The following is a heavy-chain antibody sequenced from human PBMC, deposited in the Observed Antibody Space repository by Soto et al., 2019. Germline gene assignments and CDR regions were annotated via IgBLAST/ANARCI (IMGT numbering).Heavy chain of an antibody. J-gene: IGHJ4*02. CDR3: ARDLISGAYTFDY. V-gene: IGHV3-48*02. D-gene: IGHD7-27*01. CDR1: SFTFCTYN. CDR2: ISSSSDTI. Sequence: PGGSLRLSCEASSFTFCTYNMNWVRQAPGKGLEWVSYISSSSDTIYYADSVKGRFTTSRDNAKNSLYLQMNSLRDEDTAVYYCARDLISGAYTFDYWGQGTLVTVSS.